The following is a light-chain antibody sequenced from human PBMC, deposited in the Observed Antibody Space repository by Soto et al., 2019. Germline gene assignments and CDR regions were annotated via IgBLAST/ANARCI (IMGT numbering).Light chain of an antibody. Sequence: DIQMTQSPSSLSASVGDRVTITCQASQDISNYLNWYQQKPGKAPKLLIYDASNLEAGVPSRFSGSGSGTYFISTINSLQPEDIATYYCQQYENLPITFGQGTRLEIK. CDR3: QQYENLPIT. J-gene: IGKJ5*01. CDR1: QDISNY. V-gene: IGKV1-33*01. CDR2: DAS.